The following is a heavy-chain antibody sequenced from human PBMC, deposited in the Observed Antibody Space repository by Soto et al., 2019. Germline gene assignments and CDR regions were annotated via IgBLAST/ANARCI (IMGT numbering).Heavy chain of an antibody. D-gene: IGHD3-9*01. CDR3: ARFCLYYDILTCYTMDF. CDR1: GFSFRSYD. Sequence: GSLRLSCAASGFSFRSYDMHWVRQAAVKGLEWVAVISYDGSNKYYADSVKGRFTISRDNSKDTLYLQMSSLRAEDTAVYYCARFCLYYDILTCYTMDFWSQGTTVTVSS. J-gene: IGHJ6*02. V-gene: IGHV3-30-3*01. CDR2: ISYDGSNK.